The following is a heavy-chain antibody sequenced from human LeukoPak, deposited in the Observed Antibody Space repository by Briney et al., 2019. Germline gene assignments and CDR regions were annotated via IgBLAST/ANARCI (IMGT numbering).Heavy chain of an antibody. V-gene: IGHV3-7*01. J-gene: IGHJ5*02. CDR2: IKQDGSEK. CDR1: GFTFSSYW. CDR3: ARNPGYYYDSSGYINWFDP. D-gene: IGHD3-22*01. Sequence: GGSLRLSCAASGFTFSSYWMSWVRQAPGKGLEWVANIKQDGSEKYYVDSVKGRFTISRDNAKNSLYLQMNSLRAEDTAVYYCARNPGYYYDSSGYINWFDPWGQGTLVTASS.